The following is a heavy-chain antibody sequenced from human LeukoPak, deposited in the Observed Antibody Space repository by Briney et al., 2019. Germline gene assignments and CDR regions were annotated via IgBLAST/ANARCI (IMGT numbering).Heavy chain of an antibody. CDR3: ARDPLQYQLTHNWFDP. Sequence: ASVKVSCKASGYTFTSYGISWVRQAPGQGLEGMGWISAYNGNTNYAQKLQGRVTITTDTSTSTAYMELRSLRSDDTAVYYCARDPLQYQLTHNWFDPWGQGTLVTVSS. CDR1: GYTFTSYG. J-gene: IGHJ5*02. CDR2: ISAYNGNT. V-gene: IGHV1-18*04. D-gene: IGHD2-2*01.